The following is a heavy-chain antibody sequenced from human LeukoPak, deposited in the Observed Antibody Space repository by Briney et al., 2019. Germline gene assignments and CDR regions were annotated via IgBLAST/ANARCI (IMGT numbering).Heavy chain of an antibody. J-gene: IGHJ4*02. V-gene: IGHV3-23*01. D-gene: IGHD6-13*01. CDR3: AKADGSGYSSSWYCLDY. CDR1: GFTFSSYA. Sequence: PGGSLRLSCAASGFTFSSYALRLVRQAPGKGLEWVSAISGSGGSTYYADSVKGRFTISRDNSKNTLYLQMNSLRAEDTAVYYCAKADGSGYSSSWYCLDYWGQGTLVTVSS. CDR2: ISGSGGST.